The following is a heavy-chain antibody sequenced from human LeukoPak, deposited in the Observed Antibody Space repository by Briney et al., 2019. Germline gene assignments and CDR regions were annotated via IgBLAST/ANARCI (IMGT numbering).Heavy chain of an antibody. CDR3: ARDPYYDYGAYDTNYYGMDV. D-gene: IGHD4-17*01. CDR1: GGSISSYY. J-gene: IGHJ6*02. Sequence: SETLSLTCTVSGGSISSYYWSWIRQPAGKGLEWIGRIYTSGSTNYNPSLKSRVTMSVDTSKNQFSLKLSSVTAADTAVYYCARDPYYDYGAYDTNYYGMDVWGQGTTVTVSS. CDR2: IYTSGST. V-gene: IGHV4-4*07.